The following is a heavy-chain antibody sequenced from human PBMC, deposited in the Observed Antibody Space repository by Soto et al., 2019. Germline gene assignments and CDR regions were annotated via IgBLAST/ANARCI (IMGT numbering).Heavy chain of an antibody. CDR3: AKDHNSSGFYGMDV. Sequence: SGGSLRLSCAASGFTFSSYAMSWVRQAPGKGLEWVSAISGSGGSTYYADSVKGRFTISRDNSKNTLYLQMNSLRAEDTAVYYCAKDHNSSGFYGMDVWGQGTTVTVPS. CDR1: GFTFSSYA. V-gene: IGHV3-23*01. CDR2: ISGSGGST. D-gene: IGHD6-19*01. J-gene: IGHJ6*02.